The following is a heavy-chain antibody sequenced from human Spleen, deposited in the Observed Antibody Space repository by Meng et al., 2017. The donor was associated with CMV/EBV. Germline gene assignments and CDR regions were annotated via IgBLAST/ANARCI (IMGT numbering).Heavy chain of an antibody. CDR1: GLTFSSYG. CDR3: VRDKRARVFDH. V-gene: IGHV3-48*04. Sequence: GGSLRLSCAASGLTFSSYGMSWVRQAPGKGLEWVSYVSPTGSTTYYADSVKGRFTISRDNTQNSLYLQMNSLRAEDTAVYYCVRDKRARVFDHWGQGTLVTVSS. J-gene: IGHJ4*02. CDR2: VSPTGSTT. D-gene: IGHD6-6*01.